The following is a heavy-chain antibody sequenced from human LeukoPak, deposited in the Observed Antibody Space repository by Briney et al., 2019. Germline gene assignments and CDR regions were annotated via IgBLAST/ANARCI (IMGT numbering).Heavy chain of an antibody. CDR1: GYTFTDYS. D-gene: IGHD3-3*01. Sequence: GASVKVSCKASGYTFTDYSMHWVRQAPGQGLEWMGWVTPNNGGANYAQKFQGRVTMTRDTSITTAYMELSRLKSDDTAVYYCALVWSSYKYSFHYWGQGTLVTVSS. CDR2: VTPNNGGA. V-gene: IGHV1-2*02. CDR3: ALVWSSYKYSFHY. J-gene: IGHJ4*02.